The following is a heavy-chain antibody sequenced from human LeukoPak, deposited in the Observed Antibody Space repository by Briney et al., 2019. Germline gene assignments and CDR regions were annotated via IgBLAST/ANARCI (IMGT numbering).Heavy chain of an antibody. CDR2: IYYSGSA. V-gene: IGHV4-59*01. CDR1: GGSLSSYY. CDR3: ARAPGIAAAGTHFDF. D-gene: IGHD6-13*01. J-gene: IGHJ4*02. Sequence: SETLSLTCTVSGGSLSSYYWSWIRQPPGKGLEWIGYIYYSGSAKYNPSLKSRVTISVDTSKNQFSLKLSSGTAGDTAVYYCARAPGIAAAGTHFDFWGQGTLVTVSS.